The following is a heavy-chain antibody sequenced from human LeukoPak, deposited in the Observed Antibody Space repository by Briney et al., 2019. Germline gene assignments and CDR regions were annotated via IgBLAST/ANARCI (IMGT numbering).Heavy chain of an antibody. J-gene: IGHJ4*02. CDR1: GFTFDDYT. D-gene: IGHD3-16*01. CDR3: AKGGGGFDY. CDR2: ISWDGGST. Sequence: PGGSLRLSCAASGFTFDDYTMHWVRQAPAQGLELVSLISWDGGSTYYADSVKGRFTISTDNSKNSQYLQMNSLRTEDTALYYCAKGGGGFDYWGQGTLVTVSS. V-gene: IGHV3-43*01.